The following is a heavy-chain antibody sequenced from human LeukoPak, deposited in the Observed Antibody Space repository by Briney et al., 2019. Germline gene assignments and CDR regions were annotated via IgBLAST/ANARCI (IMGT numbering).Heavy chain of an antibody. D-gene: IGHD2-2*02. CDR2: IYYSGST. CDR1: GGSISSGGYY. V-gene: IGHV4-31*03. CDR3: AREASAAIGFNNDY. J-gene: IGHJ4*02. Sequence: PSQTLSLTCTVSGGSISSGGYYWSWIRQHPGKGLEWIGYIYYSGSTYYNPSLKSRVTISVDTSKNQFSLKLSSVTAADTAVYYCAREASAAIGFNNDYWGQGTLVTVSS.